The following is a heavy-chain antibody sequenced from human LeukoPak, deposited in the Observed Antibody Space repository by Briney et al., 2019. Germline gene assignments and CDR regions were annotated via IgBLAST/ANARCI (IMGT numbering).Heavy chain of an antibody. J-gene: IGHJ4*02. D-gene: IGHD6-13*01. CDR2: IYYSGST. V-gene: IGHV4-59*08. Sequence: SETLSLTCTVSGGSISSYYWSWIRQPPGKGLEWIGYIYYSGSTNYNPSLKSRVTISVDTSKNQFSLKLSSVIAADTAVYYCARLAAAAKKGFDYWGQGTLVTVSS. CDR1: GGSISSYY. CDR3: ARLAAAAKKGFDY.